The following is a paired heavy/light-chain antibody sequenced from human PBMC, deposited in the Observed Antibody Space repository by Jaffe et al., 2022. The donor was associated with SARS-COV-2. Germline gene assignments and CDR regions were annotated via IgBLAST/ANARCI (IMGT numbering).Heavy chain of an antibody. CDR3: ARRAYSSSWAYFDY. CDR2: IFPGDSDT. D-gene: IGHD6-13*01. V-gene: IGHV5-51*01. Sequence: EEQLVQSGAEMKKPGESLKISCKGSGYSFTSYWIAWVRQMPGKGLEWMGIIFPGDSDTRYNPSFQGQVTISADRSISATYLQWSTLKASDTAMYYCARRAYSSSWAYFDYWGQGTLVAVSS. J-gene: IGHJ4*02. CDR1: GYSFTSYW.
Light chain of an antibody. V-gene: IGKV3-20*01. CDR3: QQYRDSSWT. Sequence: DIVLTQSPGTLSLSPGERATLSCRASQSVSSTYLAWYQQKPGQAPRLLIYGASSRATGIPDRFSGSGSGTDFTLTISRLEPEDFAVYYCQQYRDSSWTFGQGTKVEIK. CDR1: QSVSSTY. CDR2: GAS. J-gene: IGKJ1*01.